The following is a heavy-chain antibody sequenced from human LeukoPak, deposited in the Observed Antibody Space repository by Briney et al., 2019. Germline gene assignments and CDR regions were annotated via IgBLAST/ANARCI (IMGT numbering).Heavy chain of an antibody. J-gene: IGHJ4*02. V-gene: IGHV3-7*01. Sequence: PGGSLRLSCAASGFTFSSYWMSWVRQAPGKGLEWVANIKQDGSEKYYVDSVKGRFTISRDNAKNSLYLQMNSLRAEDTAVYYCARDRDSYTSTWYGYWGQGTLVTVSS. CDR3: ARDRDSYTSTWYGY. D-gene: IGHD6-13*01. CDR2: IKQDGSEK. CDR1: GFTFSSYW.